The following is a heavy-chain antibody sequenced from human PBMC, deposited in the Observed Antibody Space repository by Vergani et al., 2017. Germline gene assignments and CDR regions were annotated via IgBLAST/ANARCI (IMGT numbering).Heavy chain of an antibody. CDR1: GYTFTGYY. CDR3: ARDGSSSWPYYYYYMDV. CDR2: INPNSGGT. Sequence: VQLLESGGGLVQPGASVKVSCKASGYTFTGYYMHWVRQAPGQGLEWMGWINPNSGGTNYAQKFQGRVTLTRDTSISTAFMELSRLRSDDTAVYYCARDGSSSWPYYYYYMDVWSKGTTVTVYS. J-gene: IGHJ6*03. V-gene: IGHV1-2*02. D-gene: IGHD6-13*01.